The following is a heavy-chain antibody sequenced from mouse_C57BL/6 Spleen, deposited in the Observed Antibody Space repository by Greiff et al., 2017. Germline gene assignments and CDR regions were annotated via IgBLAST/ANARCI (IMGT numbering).Heavy chain of an antibody. V-gene: IGHV1-69*01. J-gene: IGHJ2*01. CDR1: GYTFTSYW. Sequence: QVQLQQPGAELVMPGASVKLSCKASGYTFTSYWMHWVKQRPGQGLEWIGEIDPSDSYTNYNEKFKGKSTLTVDKSSSTAYMQLSSLTSEDSAVYYCARSDVYYRYFDYWGQGTTLTVSS. CDR3: ARSDVYYRYFDY. D-gene: IGHD2-3*01. CDR2: IDPSDSYT.